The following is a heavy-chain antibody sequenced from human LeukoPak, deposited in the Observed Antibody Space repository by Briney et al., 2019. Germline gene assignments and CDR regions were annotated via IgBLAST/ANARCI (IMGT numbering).Heavy chain of an antibody. Sequence: GGSLRLSCAASGFTFSSYWMHWVRQAPGKGLVWVSRINSDGSNTRYADSVKGRFTISRDNAKNTLYLQMNSLRAEDTAVYYCARATLEWYPNDYWAREPWSPSPQ. V-gene: IGHV3-74*01. CDR1: GFTFSSYW. J-gene: IGHJ4*02. CDR3: ARATLEWYPNDY. CDR2: INSDGSNT. D-gene: IGHD3-3*01.